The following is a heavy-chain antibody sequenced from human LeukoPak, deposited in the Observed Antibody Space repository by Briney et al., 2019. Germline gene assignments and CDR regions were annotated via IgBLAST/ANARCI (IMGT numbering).Heavy chain of an antibody. CDR1: GFTFTNYW. CDR3: ARDPGRSGWDY. J-gene: IGHJ4*02. V-gene: IGHV3-7*01. D-gene: IGHD6-19*01. CDR2: IRHDESEI. Sequence: GGSLRLSCAAAGFTFTNYWMSWVRQPPGKGLEWVANIRHDESEIYYVDSVKGRFTISRDNAKDSLFLQMNSLRAEDTAVYYCARDPGRSGWDYWGQGALVTVSS.